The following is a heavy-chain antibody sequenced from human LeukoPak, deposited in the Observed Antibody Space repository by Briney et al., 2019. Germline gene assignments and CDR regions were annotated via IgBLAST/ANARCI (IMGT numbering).Heavy chain of an antibody. D-gene: IGHD3-22*01. V-gene: IGHV3-33*01. CDR3: ARDPLYYDSSGSRFDY. CDR2: IWYDGSNK. J-gene: IGHJ4*02. CDR1: GFTFSSYG. Sequence: PGRSLRLSCAASGFTFSSYGMHWVRQAPGKGLEWVAVIWYDGSNKYYADSVKGRFTISRDNSKNTLYLQMNSLRAEDTAVYYCARDPLYYDSSGSRFDYWGQGTLVTVSS.